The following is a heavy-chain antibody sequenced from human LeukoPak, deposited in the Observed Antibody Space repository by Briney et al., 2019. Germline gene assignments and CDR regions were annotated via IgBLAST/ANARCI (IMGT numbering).Heavy chain of an antibody. CDR2: IYYSGST. J-gene: IGHJ4*02. CDR1: GGSISSYY. D-gene: IGHD2-2*01. V-gene: IGHV4-59*08. CDR3: ARLRHGLGYCSSTSCYVFDY. Sequence: PSETLSLTCTVSGGSISSYYWSWILQPPGKGLEWVGYIYYSGSTNYNPSLKSRVTISVDTSKNQFSLKLSSVTAADTAVYYCARLRHGLGYCSSTSCYVFDYWGQGTLVTVSS.